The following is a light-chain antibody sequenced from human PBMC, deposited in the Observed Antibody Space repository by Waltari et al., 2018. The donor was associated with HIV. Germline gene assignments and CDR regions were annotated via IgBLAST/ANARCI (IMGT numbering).Light chain of an antibody. J-gene: IGLJ3*02. V-gene: IGLV2-14*01. CDR2: VVN. CDR3: TSHTLTRNLV. Sequence: QSALTQPASMSGSPGQSITISCTGSSLVIGLYDFVSWYKHLPITAPQLIFYVVNRRPPWITSRFSASKSGDVASLTISGLQAEDEADYYCTSHTLTRNLVFGGGTRLTVL. CDR1: SLVIGLYDF.